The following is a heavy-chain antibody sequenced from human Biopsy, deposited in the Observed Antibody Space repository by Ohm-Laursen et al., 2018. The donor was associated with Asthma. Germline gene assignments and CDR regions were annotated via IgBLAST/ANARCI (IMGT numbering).Heavy chain of an antibody. D-gene: IGHD2-21*01. CDR2: INAGNGNT. Sequence: ASVKVSCKTSGYTFINYAIHWVRQAPGQRLEWMGWINAGNGNTKYSQKFRGRVTITRDTSASTAYMKLSSLRSEDTAVYYCARAGCGDDCYSEGAFDIWGQGTMVTVSA. CDR3: ARAGCGDDCYSEGAFDI. CDR1: GYTFINYA. V-gene: IGHV1-3*01. J-gene: IGHJ3*02.